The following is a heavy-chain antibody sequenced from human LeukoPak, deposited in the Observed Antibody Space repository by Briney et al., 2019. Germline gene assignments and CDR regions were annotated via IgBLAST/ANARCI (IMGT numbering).Heavy chain of an antibody. V-gene: IGHV3-9*01. CDR1: GLTFYDYA. D-gene: IGHD3-10*01. CDR2: ITWNSGSI. Sequence: GRSLRLSCAASGLTFYDYAMHWVRQAPGKGLEWVSGITWNSGSIAYADCVKVRFTISRDNAKNSLYLQVNSLRSEDTALYYCAAGAGITRYWGQGTLVTVSS. CDR3: AAGAGITRY. J-gene: IGHJ4*02.